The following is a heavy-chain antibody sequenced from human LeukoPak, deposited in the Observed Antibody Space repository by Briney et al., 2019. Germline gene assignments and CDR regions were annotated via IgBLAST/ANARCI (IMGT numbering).Heavy chain of an antibody. D-gene: IGHD1-26*01. CDR2: IYPNTGGT. CDR1: GYSFTAYY. CDR3: ARDPVVGATSYYYYMDV. V-gene: IGHV1-2*02. J-gene: IGHJ6*03. Sequence: GASVKVSCKASGYSFTAYYMHWVRQAPGQELEWMGWIYPNTGGTNYAQKFQDRVTMTRDRSISTAYMELSRLRSDDTAVYYCARDPVVGATSYYYYMDVWGKGTTVTVSS.